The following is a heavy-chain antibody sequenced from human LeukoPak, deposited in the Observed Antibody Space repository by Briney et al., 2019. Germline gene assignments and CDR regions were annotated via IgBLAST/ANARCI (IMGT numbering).Heavy chain of an antibody. V-gene: IGHV3-23*01. CDR2: ISGSGGST. D-gene: IGHD1-26*01. CDR3: AKDQWELLTLGFDY. Sequence: PGGSLRLSCAASGLTFSSYAMSWVRQAPGKGLEWVSAISGSGGSTYYADSVKGRFTISRDNSKNTLYLQMNSLRAEDTAVYYCAKDQWELLTLGFDYWGQGTLVTGSS. CDR1: GLTFSSYA. J-gene: IGHJ4*02.